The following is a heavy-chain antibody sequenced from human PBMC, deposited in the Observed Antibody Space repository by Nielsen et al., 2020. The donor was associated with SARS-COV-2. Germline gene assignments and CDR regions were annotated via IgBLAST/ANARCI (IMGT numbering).Heavy chain of an antibody. CDR2: INWNSGST. D-gene: IGHD1-7*01. Sequence: GGSLRLSCAASGFPFDDYGMSWVRQAPGKGLEWVAGINWNSGSTGYADSVKGRFTISRDNAKNSLYLQMNSLRAEDTAVYYCARANNNWNYAYYFDYWGQGTLVTVSS. V-gene: IGHV3-20*04. CDR3: ARANNNWNYAYYFDY. CDR1: GFPFDDYG. J-gene: IGHJ4*02.